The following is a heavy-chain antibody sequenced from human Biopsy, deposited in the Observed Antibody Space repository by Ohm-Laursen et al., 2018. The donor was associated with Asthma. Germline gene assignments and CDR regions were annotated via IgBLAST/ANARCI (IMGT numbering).Heavy chain of an antibody. CDR1: PGSINDFY. Sequence: SDTLSLTCTVSPGSINDFYWNWIRQFPGKGLEWIGYVHSTGSTRFNPSLKSRLTISVDTPVDQVSLKLTSVTAADTAVYYCVRATSTWSQSGPHYFDHWGQGTLVTVSS. CDR2: VHSTGST. D-gene: IGHD6-13*01. J-gene: IGHJ4*02. V-gene: IGHV4-59*07. CDR3: VRATSTWSQSGPHYFDH.